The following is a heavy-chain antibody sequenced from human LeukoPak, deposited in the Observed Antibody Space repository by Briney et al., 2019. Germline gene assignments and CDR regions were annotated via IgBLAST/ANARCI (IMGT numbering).Heavy chain of an antibody. V-gene: IGHV3-23*01. D-gene: IGHD3-22*01. Sequence: GGSLRLSCAASGFTFSSYAMSWVRQAPGKGLEWVSAISGSGGSTYYADSVKGRFTISRDNSKNTLYPQMNSLKAEDTAVYYCAKSAYYYDSSGYYYFDYWGQGTLVTVSS. J-gene: IGHJ4*02. CDR1: GFTFSSYA. CDR3: AKSAYYYDSSGYYYFDY. CDR2: ISGSGGST.